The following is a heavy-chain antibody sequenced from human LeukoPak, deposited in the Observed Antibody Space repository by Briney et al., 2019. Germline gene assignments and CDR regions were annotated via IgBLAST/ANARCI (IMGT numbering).Heavy chain of an antibody. J-gene: IGHJ6*03. CDR2: ISGSGGST. D-gene: IGHD3-3*01. V-gene: IGHV3-23*01. CDR1: GFTFSSYA. CDR3: AKGRLRFLEWLFSRDYMDV. Sequence: GGSLRLSCAASGFTFSSYAMSWVRQAPGKGLEWVSAISGSGGSTYYADSVKGRFSISRDNSKNTLYLQMNSLRAEDTAVYYCAKGRLRFLEWLFSRDYMDVWGKGTTVTVSS.